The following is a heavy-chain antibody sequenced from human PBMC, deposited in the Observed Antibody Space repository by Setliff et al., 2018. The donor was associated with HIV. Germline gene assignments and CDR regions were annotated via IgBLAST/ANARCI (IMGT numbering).Heavy chain of an antibody. Sequence: SVKVSCKASGYTFTAYGITWVRQAPGQGLEWMGWMSAYSGDTKYAQKIQGRVDMTRDTSTDTAYVELRSLRFDDTALYYCVRGYYYDKTGYGTFDIWGQGTVVTVSS. CDR3: VRGYYYDKTGYGTFDI. CDR2: MSAYSGDT. J-gene: IGHJ3*02. V-gene: IGHV1-18*04. D-gene: IGHD3-22*01. CDR1: GYTFTAYG.